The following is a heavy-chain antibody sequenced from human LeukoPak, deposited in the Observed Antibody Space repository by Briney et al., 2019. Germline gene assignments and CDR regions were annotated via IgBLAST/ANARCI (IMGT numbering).Heavy chain of an antibody. J-gene: IGHJ4*02. CDR1: GFTVSSNY. CDR2: ISGSGGST. CDR3: AKDRSGIQLWSFDY. D-gene: IGHD5-18*01. Sequence: PGGSLRLSCAASGFTVSSNYMSWVRQAPGKGLEWVSAISGSGGSTYYADSVKGRFTISRDNSKNTLYLQMNSLRAEDTAVYYCAKDRSGIQLWSFDYWGQGTLVTVSS. V-gene: IGHV3-23*01.